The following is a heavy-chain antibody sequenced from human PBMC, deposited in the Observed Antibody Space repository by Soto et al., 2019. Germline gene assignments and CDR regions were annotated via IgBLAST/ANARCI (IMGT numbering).Heavy chain of an antibody. CDR3: TRLYCGGDCSTD. V-gene: IGHV3-73*02. J-gene: IGHJ4*02. CDR1: GFTFSGSA. CDR2: IRDKANSYAT. D-gene: IGHD2-21*02. Sequence: EVQLVESGGGLVQPGGSLKLSCAASGFTFSGSAIHWVRQASGKELEWVGRIRDKANSYATAYAASVKGRFTISRDDSKNTAYLQMSSLIIEDTAVFYCTRLYCGGDCSTDWGQVTLVTVSS.